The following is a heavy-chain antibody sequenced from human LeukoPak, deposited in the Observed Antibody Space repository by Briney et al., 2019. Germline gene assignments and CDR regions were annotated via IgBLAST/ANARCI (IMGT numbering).Heavy chain of an antibody. V-gene: IGHV3-7*01. Sequence: GGSLRLSCTASGFNFSTYWMTWVRQAPGKGLEWVANIKQDGSEKYYVDSVKGRFTISRDNAKNSLYLQMNSLRAEDTAVYYCARATLRYSSRYMDVWGKGTTVTVSS. J-gene: IGHJ6*03. CDR1: GFNFSTYW. D-gene: IGHD3-9*01. CDR3: ARATLRYSSRYMDV. CDR2: IKQDGSEK.